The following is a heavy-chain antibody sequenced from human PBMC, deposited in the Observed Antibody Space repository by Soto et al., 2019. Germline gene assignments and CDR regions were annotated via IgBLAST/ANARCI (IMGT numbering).Heavy chain of an antibody. CDR3: ARGAGGRSYWAATDY. J-gene: IGHJ4*02. V-gene: IGHV1-69*13. CDR2: IIPIFGTA. CDR1: GGTFSSYA. Sequence: SVKVSCKASGGTFSSYAISWVRQAPGQGLEWMGGIIPIFGTANYAQKFQGRVTITADESTSTAYMELSSLRSEDTAVYYCARGAGGRSYWAATDYWGQGTLVTVSS. D-gene: IGHD2-15*01.